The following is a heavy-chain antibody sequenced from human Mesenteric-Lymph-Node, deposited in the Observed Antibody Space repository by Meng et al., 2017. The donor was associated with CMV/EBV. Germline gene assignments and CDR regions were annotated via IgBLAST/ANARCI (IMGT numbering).Heavy chain of an antibody. CDR1: GFTFRDYY. CDR3: ARTRTYYYYGMDV. V-gene: IGHV3-11*01. Sequence: GESLKISCAASGFTFRDYYMSWIRQAPGKGLEWVSYISFSGLTIYYGDSVRGRFTISRDNAKNSLYLQMNSLRVEDTAVYYCARTRTYYYYGMDVWGQGTTVTVSS. CDR2: ISFSGLTI. D-gene: IGHD3/OR15-3a*01. J-gene: IGHJ6*02.